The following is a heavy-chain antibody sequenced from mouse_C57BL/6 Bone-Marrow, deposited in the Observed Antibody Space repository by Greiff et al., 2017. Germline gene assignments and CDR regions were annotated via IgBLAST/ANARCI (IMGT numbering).Heavy chain of an antibody. V-gene: IGHV1-9*01. J-gene: IGHJ4*01. CDR2: ILPGIGST. D-gene: IGHD2-2*01. CDR1: G. CDR3: AIWLRRLDY. Sequence: QVQLQQSGAELMKPGASVKLSCKATGLEWIGEILPGIGSTHYNEKFKGKATFTADTSSNTAYMQLNSLTTEDSAIYYCAIWLRRLDYWGQGTSVTVSS.